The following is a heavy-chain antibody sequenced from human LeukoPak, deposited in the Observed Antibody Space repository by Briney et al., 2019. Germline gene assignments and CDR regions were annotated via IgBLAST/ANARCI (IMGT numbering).Heavy chain of an antibody. V-gene: IGHV3-21*01. Sequence: GGSLRLSCAASGFSFSDYSLNWVRQAPGKGLEWVSSISKGSGYIYYTDSVKGRFTISRDNAKNSLFLQMNSLRAEDTAVYYCVRDLGRESIFDYWGQGTLVTVSS. CDR3: VRDLGRESIFDY. CDR2: ISKGSGYI. D-gene: IGHD7-27*01. CDR1: GFSFSDYS. J-gene: IGHJ4*02.